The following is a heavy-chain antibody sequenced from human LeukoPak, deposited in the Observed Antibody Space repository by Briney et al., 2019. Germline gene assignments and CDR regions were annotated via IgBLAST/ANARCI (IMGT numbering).Heavy chain of an antibody. D-gene: IGHD6-19*01. Sequence: SETLSLTCSVSGDSISYFYWSWIRQAAGKGLEWIGRISGSGSTDYNASLKSRVTISVDTSKNQFSLKLSSVTAADTAVYYCARDGMFGYSSGWIDYWGQGTLVTVSS. J-gene: IGHJ4*02. CDR2: ISGSGST. CDR1: GDSISYFY. CDR3: ARDGMFGYSSGWIDY. V-gene: IGHV4-4*07.